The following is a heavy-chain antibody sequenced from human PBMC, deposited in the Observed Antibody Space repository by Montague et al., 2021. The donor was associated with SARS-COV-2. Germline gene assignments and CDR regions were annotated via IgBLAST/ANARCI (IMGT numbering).Heavy chain of an antibody. Sequence: SETLSLTCTVSGGSITGYYWSWLRRSPGKGLEWIAYIYDGGAVNYNPSLGSRVTISTDTSKNQLSLKVNSVTAADTAVYYCVRDQPYGGPRGAYDIWGQGTVVTVSS. CDR1: GGSITGYY. D-gene: IGHD4-23*01. CDR2: IYDGGAV. J-gene: IGHJ3*02. CDR3: VRDQPYGGPRGAYDI. V-gene: IGHV4-59*13.